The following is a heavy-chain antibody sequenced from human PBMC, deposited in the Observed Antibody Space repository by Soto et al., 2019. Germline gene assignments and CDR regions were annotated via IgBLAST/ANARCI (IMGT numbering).Heavy chain of an antibody. CDR1: GFTLSSYG. V-gene: IGHV3-30*18. J-gene: IGHJ6*02. D-gene: IGHD6-6*01. CDR2: ISYDGSNK. CDR3: AKARAARIYYYYGMDV. Sequence: GGSLRLSCAAPGFTLSSYGMHWVRQAPGKGLEWVAVISYDGSNKYYADSVKGRFTISRDNSKNTLYLQMNSLRAEDTAVYYCAKARAARIYYYYGMDVWGQGTTVTVSS.